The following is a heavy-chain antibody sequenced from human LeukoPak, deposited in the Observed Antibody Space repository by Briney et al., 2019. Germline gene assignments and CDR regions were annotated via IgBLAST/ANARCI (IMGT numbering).Heavy chain of an antibody. V-gene: IGHV4-34*01. J-gene: IGHJ4*02. D-gene: IGHD1-26*01. Sequence: KPSETLSLTCAVYGESLSKYYWTWIRQSPGKGLEWIGEINHRGSTNLNPSLKSRVTLSVVTSKHQFSLKLTSVTAADAAVYYCASSVGSTDYWGQGTLVTVSS. CDR1: GESLSKYY. CDR3: ASSVGSTDY. CDR2: INHRGST.